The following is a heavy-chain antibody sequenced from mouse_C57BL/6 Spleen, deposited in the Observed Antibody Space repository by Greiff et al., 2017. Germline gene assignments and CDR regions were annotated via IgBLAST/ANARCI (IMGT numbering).Heavy chain of an antibody. CDR3: ARGTTVVVPDY. V-gene: IGHV1-69*01. CDR1: GYTFTSYW. CDR2: IDPSDSYT. Sequence: QVQLQQPGAELVMPGASVKLSRKASGYTFTSYWMHWVKQRPGQGLEWIGEIDPSDSYTNYNQKFKGKSTLTVDKSSSTAYMQLSSLTSEDSAVYYGARGTTVVVPDYWGQGTTLTVSS. J-gene: IGHJ2*01. D-gene: IGHD1-1*01.